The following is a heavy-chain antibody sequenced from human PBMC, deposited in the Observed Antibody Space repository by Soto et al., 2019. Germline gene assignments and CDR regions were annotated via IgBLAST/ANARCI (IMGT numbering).Heavy chain of an antibody. J-gene: IGHJ6*02. Sequence: LRLSCAASGFTFSSYSMNWVRQAPGKGLEWVSSISSSSSYIYYADSVKGRFTISRDNAKNSLYLQMNSLRAEDTAVYYCARGRIFGVVNPYYYYGMDVWGQGTTVTVSS. V-gene: IGHV3-21*01. CDR2: ISSSSSYI. CDR1: GFTFSSYS. CDR3: ARGRIFGVVNPYYYYGMDV. D-gene: IGHD3-3*01.